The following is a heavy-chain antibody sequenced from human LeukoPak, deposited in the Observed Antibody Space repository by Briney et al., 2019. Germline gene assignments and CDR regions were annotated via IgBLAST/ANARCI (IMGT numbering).Heavy chain of an antibody. Sequence: PGGSLRLSCAASGFTFSSYWMSWVRQAPGKGLEWVANIREDGNEKYYADSVKGQFTISRDNAKNSLFLQMDSLRAEDTAVYYCARDLAGHYYGSGSSLDYWGQGTLVTVSS. J-gene: IGHJ4*02. CDR2: IREDGNEK. V-gene: IGHV3-7*01. CDR1: GFTFSSYW. D-gene: IGHD3-10*01. CDR3: ARDLAGHYYGSGSSLDY.